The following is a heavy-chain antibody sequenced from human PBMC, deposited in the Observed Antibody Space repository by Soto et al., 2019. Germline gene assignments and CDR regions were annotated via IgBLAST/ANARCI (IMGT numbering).Heavy chain of an antibody. CDR3: ASRGYSYGRIDY. D-gene: IGHD5-18*01. J-gene: IGHJ4*02. CDR1: GGSISSSSYY. V-gene: IGHV4-39*01. Sequence: SETLSLTCTVSGGSISSSSYYWGWIRQPPGKGLEWIGSIYYSGSTYYNPSLKSRVTISVDTSKNQFSLKLSSVTAADTAVYYCASRGYSYGRIDYRGQGTLVTVSS. CDR2: IYYSGST.